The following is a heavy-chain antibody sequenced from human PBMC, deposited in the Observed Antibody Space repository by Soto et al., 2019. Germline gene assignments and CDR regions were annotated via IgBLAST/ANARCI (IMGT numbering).Heavy chain of an antibody. CDR3: ARPDIVATAYYYYGMDV. D-gene: IGHD5-12*01. J-gene: IGHJ6*02. Sequence: QVQLVESGGGVVQPGRSLRLSCAASGFTFSSYAMHWVRQAPGKGLEWVAVISYDGSNKYYADSVKGRFTISRDNSKNTLYLQMNSLRAEDTAVYYCARPDIVATAYYYYGMDVWGQGTTVTVSS. CDR2: ISYDGSNK. CDR1: GFTFSSYA. V-gene: IGHV3-30-3*01.